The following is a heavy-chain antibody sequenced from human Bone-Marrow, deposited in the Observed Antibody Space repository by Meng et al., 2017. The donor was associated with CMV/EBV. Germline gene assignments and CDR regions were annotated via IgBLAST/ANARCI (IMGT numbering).Heavy chain of an antibody. CDR1: GGPTSSYY. Sequence: GSLRLSCTVSGGPTSSYYWNWIRQSPGKGLEWIGYIYYNGNTNYNPSLKSRVTISVDTSKNQFSLKLRSMTAADTAVYYCARGGGFDPWGQGTLVTVSS. J-gene: IGHJ5*02. CDR2: IYYNGNT. CDR3: ARGGGFDP. V-gene: IGHV4-59*01.